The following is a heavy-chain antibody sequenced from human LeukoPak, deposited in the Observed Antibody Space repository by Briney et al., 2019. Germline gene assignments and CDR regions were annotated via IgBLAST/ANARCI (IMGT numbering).Heavy chain of an antibody. CDR1: GGSINSTNYY. J-gene: IGHJ5*01. CDR3: ARLNYDSGGYYGVPNWFDP. D-gene: IGHD3-22*01. V-gene: IGHV4-39*01. Sequence: SETLSLTCTVSGGSINSTNYYWGCIRQPPGKGLEWIGSFYYSGSTYYNPSLKSRVTISVDRSMNQFYLRMSSVTAADTAVYYCARLNYDSGGYYGVPNWFDPWGPGTLVTVSS. CDR2: FYYSGST.